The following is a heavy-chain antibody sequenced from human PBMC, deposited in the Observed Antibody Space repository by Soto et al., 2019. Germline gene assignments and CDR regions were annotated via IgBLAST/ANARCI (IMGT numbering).Heavy chain of an antibody. J-gene: IGHJ4*02. V-gene: IGHV1-69*01. CDR3: ARDRDDYGSGNYYNSIDF. D-gene: IGHD3-10*01. Sequence: QVQLVQSGAEVKKPGSSVKVSCKASGGIFSTYAISWLRQAPGQALEWMGGIIPLFGTPNYAQRFQGRVTITADESTSTAYMELSRLRSEDTAAYYCARDRDDYGSGNYYNSIDFWGQGTLVTVSS. CDR2: IIPLFGTP. CDR1: GGIFSTYA.